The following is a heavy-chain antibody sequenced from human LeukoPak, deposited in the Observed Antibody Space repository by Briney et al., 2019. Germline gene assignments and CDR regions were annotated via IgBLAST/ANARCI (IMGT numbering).Heavy chain of an antibody. Sequence: ASVKVSCKASGYTFTSYAMNWVRQAPGQGLEWMGWINPNTGNPTYAQGFTGRFVFSLDTSVTTAYLQISSLEAEDTAVYYCARIISSSWPYYYYYYHMDVWGNGTTVTVSS. CDR3: ARIISSSWPYYYYYYHMDV. CDR1: GYTFTSYA. V-gene: IGHV7-4-1*02. CDR2: INPNTGNP. J-gene: IGHJ6*03. D-gene: IGHD6-13*01.